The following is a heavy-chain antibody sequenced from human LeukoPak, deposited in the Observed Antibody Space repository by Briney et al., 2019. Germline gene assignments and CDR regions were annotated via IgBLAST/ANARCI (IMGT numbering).Heavy chain of an antibody. V-gene: IGHV1-46*01. CDR1: GYTFTSYY. CDR2: INPSGGST. D-gene: IGHD1-26*01. Sequence: ASVNVSCKASGYTFTSYYMHWVRQAPGQGLEWMGIINPSGGSTSYAQKFQGRVTMTRDTSTSTVYMELSSLRSEDTAVYYCARGPSGSYSEDSYFDYWGQGTLVTVSS. J-gene: IGHJ4*02. CDR3: ARGPSGSYSEDSYFDY.